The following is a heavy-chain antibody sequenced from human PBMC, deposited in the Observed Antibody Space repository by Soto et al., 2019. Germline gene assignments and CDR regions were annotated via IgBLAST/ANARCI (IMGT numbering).Heavy chain of an antibody. D-gene: IGHD2-15*01. J-gene: IGHJ4*01. CDR1: GFTFGGND. V-gene: IGHV3-23*01. CDR3: AKSEGSCYSCLDF. Sequence: GGALRLSWAASGFTFGGNDMSCVLQSPWKCREWVSAISGSGGHTYYADSVKGRFTTSRDNHKNTLYLQMNSLRAQDTAVYYCAKSEGSCYSCLDFCGHGTLVTVSS. CDR2: ISGSGGHT.